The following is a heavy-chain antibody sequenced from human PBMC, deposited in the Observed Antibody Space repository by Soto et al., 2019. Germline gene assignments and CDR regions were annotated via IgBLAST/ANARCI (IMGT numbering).Heavy chain of an antibody. J-gene: IGHJ6*02. V-gene: IGHV1-18*01. CDR1: GYTFTSYG. D-gene: IGHD2-2*02. CDR2: ISAYNGNT. CDR3: ASDSGDIVVVPAAIAYYYYYGMDV. Sequence: ASVKVSCKASGYTFTSYGISWVRQAPGQGLEWMGWISAYNGNTNDAQKLQGRVTMTTDTSTSTAYMELRSLRSDDTAVYYCASDSGDIVVVPAAIAYYYYYGMDVWGQGTTVTVSS.